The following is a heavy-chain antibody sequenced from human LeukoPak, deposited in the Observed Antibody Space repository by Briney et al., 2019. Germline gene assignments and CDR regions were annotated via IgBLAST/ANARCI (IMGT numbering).Heavy chain of an antibody. CDR2: IDPSDSST. CDR3: ARLTRGYYYGSGDSLNWFDP. D-gene: IGHD3-10*01. Sequence: GESLKISCKGSGYSFTSYWITCVRQMPGKGLEWMGRIDPSDSSTNYSPSFQGHVTISADKSISTAYLQWSSLKASDTAMYYCARLTRGYYYGSGDSLNWFDPWGQGTLVTVSS. V-gene: IGHV5-10-1*01. CDR1: GYSFTSYW. J-gene: IGHJ5*02.